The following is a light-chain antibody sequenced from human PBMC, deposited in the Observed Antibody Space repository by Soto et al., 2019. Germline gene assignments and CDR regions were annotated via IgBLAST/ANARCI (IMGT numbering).Light chain of an antibody. Sequence: QTFLPQPPSSSGSPGQSVTISCTGTKNDIGVYDFVSWYQHHPGKAPRLIIYEVVQRPSGVPDRFSGSKSGNTASLTVSGLQAADEADYFCKSYAGSNTYVFGSGTNVP. CDR1: KNDIGVYDF. J-gene: IGLJ1*01. CDR2: EVV. CDR3: KSYAGSNTYV. V-gene: IGLV2-8*01.